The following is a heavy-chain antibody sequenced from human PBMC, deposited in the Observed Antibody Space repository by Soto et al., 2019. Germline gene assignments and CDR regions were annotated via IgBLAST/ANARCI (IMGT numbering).Heavy chain of an antibody. Sequence: QVQLQESGPGLVKPSGTLSLTCAVSGGSISSSNWWSWVRQPPGKGLEWIGEVYHSGSTNYNPAPRIRVNISVDESKTQFSLKLSSVTAADAAVYYCAGPYYFAYWGQGTLVTVSS. CDR2: VYHSGST. V-gene: IGHV4-4*02. CDR1: GGSISSSNW. CDR3: AGPYYFAY. J-gene: IGHJ4*01.